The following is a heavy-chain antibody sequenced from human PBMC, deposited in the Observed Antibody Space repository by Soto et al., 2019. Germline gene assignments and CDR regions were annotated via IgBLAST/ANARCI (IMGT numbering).Heavy chain of an antibody. CDR2: MNQDGSEI. J-gene: IGHJ4*02. CDR1: GFTFSSYL. Sequence: EVQLEESGGGLVQPGGSLKLSCAASGFTFSSYLMSWVRQAPGKGLEWVANMNQDGSEIYYVDSVRGRFTISRDNAENSLYLQMNSLRAGDTAVYYCARGRSLLWFGEPRGQGTLVTVSS. V-gene: IGHV3-7*01. D-gene: IGHD3-10*01. CDR3: ARGRSLLWFGEP.